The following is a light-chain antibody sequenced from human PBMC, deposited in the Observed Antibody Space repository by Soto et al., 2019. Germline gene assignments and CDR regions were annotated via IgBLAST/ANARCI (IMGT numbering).Light chain of an antibody. V-gene: IGKV1-39*01. Sequence: DIQMTQSPTSLSASVGDRVSITCRASESINIYLNWYQKKSGEAPKLLIYAASSLQSGVPSRFSGSGAGTGFTLTISSLQPEDFATYYCQQTYSTPGTFGQGTKVELK. CDR3: QQTYSTPGT. CDR1: ESINIY. CDR2: AAS. J-gene: IGKJ1*01.